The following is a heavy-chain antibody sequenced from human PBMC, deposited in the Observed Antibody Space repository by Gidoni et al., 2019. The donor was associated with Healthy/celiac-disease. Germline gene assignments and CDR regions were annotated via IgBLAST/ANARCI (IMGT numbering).Heavy chain of an antibody. V-gene: IGHV4-39*01. Sequence: QLQLQESGPGLVKLSETLSLTCTVSGGSISSSSYYWGWIRQPPGTGLVWIGGIYYSGSTYYNPSLKSRVTISVDTSKNQFSLKLSSVTAADTAVYYCARQTAVAGYYFDYWGQGTLVTVSS. D-gene: IGHD6-19*01. J-gene: IGHJ4*02. CDR1: GGSISSSSYY. CDR2: IYYSGST. CDR3: ARQTAVAGYYFDY.